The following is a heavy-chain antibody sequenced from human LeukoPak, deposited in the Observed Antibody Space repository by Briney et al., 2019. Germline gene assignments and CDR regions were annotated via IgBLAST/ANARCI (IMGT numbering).Heavy chain of an antibody. CDR3: VRTVDNSGFYYDYFYAMDV. CDR1: GYTFTSYR. CDR2: IYPGDSEG. V-gene: IGHV5-51*01. Sequence: GQSLKISCRAAGYTFTSYRAAWVRQMPGKDLECLANIYPGDSEGISCPSFQGQVTISADKSISTAYLEWSSLKASDTAMYYCVRTVDNSGFYYDYFYAMDVWGQGTLVTVSS. J-gene: IGHJ6*02. D-gene: IGHD3-22*01.